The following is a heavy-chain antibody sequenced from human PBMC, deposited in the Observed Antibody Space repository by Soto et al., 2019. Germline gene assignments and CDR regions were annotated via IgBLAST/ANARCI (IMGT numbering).Heavy chain of an antibody. CDR3: ARTGDIVVVPAAQSRVWFDP. CDR1: GGTFSSYA. CDR2: IIPIFGTA. Sequence: SVKVSCKASGGTFSSYAISWVRQAPGQGLEWMGGIIPIFGTANYAQKFQGRVTITADESTSTAYMELSSLRSEDTAVYYCARTGDIVVVPAAQSRVWFDPWGQGTLVTVSA. D-gene: IGHD2-2*01. V-gene: IGHV1-69*13. J-gene: IGHJ5*02.